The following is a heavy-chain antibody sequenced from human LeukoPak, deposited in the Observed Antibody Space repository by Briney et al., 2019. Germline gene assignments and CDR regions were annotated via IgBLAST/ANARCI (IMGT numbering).Heavy chain of an antibody. Sequence: PGGSLRLSCAASGFTFSDHYMDWVRQAPGKGLEWVGRTRNKANSYTTEYAASVKGRFTISRDDSKNSLYLQMNSLKTEDTAVYHCVGSRDYTYGYFGYWGQGTLVTVSS. CDR3: VGSRDYTYGYFGY. CDR2: TRNKANSYTT. J-gene: IGHJ4*02. CDR1: GFTFSDHY. V-gene: IGHV3-72*01. D-gene: IGHD5-18*01.